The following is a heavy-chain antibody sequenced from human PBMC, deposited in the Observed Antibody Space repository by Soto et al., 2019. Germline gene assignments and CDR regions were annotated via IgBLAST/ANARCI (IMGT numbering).Heavy chain of an antibody. J-gene: IGHJ6*02. V-gene: IGHV3-23*01. Sequence: EVQLLESGGGLVQPGGSLRLSCAASGFLLSTYGMSWVRQAPGKGLEWVSSINGTGGDTYYADSVKGRFTSSRDNSNNMLSLQMNSLRVKDTAVYYSARILGYWYCRDVWGQGSAITVSS. CDR2: INGTGGDT. CDR1: GFLLSTYG. D-gene: IGHD2-8*02. CDR3: ARILGYWYCRDV.